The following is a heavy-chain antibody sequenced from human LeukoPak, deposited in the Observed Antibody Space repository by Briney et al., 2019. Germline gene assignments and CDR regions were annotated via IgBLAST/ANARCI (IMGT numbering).Heavy chain of an antibody. Sequence: PGESLRLSCAASGFTFDDYAMHWVRQAPGKGLEWVSGILRNSGSIGYADSVKGRFTISRDDAKNSLYLQMNSLRAEDTALYYCVKDGGRDTAAAYYWGQGTLVSVSS. D-gene: IGHD6-13*01. CDR1: GFTFDDYA. V-gene: IGHV3-9*01. CDR2: ILRNSGSI. CDR3: VKDGGRDTAAAYY. J-gene: IGHJ4*02.